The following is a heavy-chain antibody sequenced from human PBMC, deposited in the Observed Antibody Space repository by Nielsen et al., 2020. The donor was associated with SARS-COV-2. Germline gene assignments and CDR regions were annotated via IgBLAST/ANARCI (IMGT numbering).Heavy chain of an antibody. Sequence: GGSLRLSCAASGFTFSDYGMHWVRQAPGKGLEWVGRIKSKVDGGTTDYAGPVKGRFTISRDDSKNTLYLQMNSLKTEDTAVYYCTTGGITMVRGVMQYWGQGTLVTVSP. J-gene: IGHJ1*01. CDR2: IKSKVDGGTT. V-gene: IGHV3-15*01. CDR3: TTGGITMVRGVMQY. CDR1: GFTFSDYG. D-gene: IGHD3-10*01.